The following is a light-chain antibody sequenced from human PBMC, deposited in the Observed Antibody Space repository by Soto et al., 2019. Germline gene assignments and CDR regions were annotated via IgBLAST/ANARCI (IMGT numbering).Light chain of an antibody. CDR1: KGIRIY. V-gene: IGKV1-27*01. J-gene: IGKJ4*01. CDR3: QKYNSAPLT. CDR2: AAS. Sequence: DIQMTKPPPSLPEPVGTRLTTPSRPSKGIRIYLAWYQQKPGKVPKLLIYAASTLQSGVPSRFSGSGSGTDFTLTISSLQPEDVATYYCQKYNSAPLTFGGGTKVEIK.